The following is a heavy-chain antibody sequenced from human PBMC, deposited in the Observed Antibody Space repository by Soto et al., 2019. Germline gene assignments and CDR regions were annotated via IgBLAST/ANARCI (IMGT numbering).Heavy chain of an antibody. CDR1: GFTVSTNY. Sequence: PGGSLRLSCAASGFTVSTNYMSWVRQAPGKGLEWVSVMYSGGSTYYADSVQGRFTISRDNSKNTLYVQMSSLSAEDTAVYYCARHGCGGRCYYMDVWGKGTTVTVSS. J-gene: IGHJ6*03. D-gene: IGHD2-15*01. CDR2: MYSGGST. CDR3: ARHGCGGRCYYMDV. V-gene: IGHV3-66*04.